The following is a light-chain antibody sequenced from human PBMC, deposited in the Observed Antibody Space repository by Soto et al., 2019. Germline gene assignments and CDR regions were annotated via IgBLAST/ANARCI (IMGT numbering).Light chain of an antibody. CDR2: GAS. CDR3: QQYNNWWT. J-gene: IGKJ1*01. Sequence: EILLTQSPGSLSVFPGERASLSCRASQNVNNRLAWYQQKAGQAPRLLISGASSRATGIPDRFSGSGSGTDFTLTISRLESDDFALYYYQQYNNWWTFGQGTKVEIK. CDR1: QNVNNR. V-gene: IGKV3D-15*01.